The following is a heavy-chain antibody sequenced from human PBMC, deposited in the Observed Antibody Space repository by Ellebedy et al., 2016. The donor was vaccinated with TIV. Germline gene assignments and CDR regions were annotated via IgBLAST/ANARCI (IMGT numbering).Heavy chain of an antibody. CDR2: ISDSGDRT. CDR3: VRDFDY. Sequence: GESLKISXAASGFTFTTYAMTWVRQAPGKGLEWASTISDSGDRTYYADSVRGRFTISRDNFRNTLYLQMTSLRAEDTAVYYCVRDFDYWGQGTLVTVSS. J-gene: IGHJ4*02. V-gene: IGHV3-23*01. CDR1: GFTFTTYA.